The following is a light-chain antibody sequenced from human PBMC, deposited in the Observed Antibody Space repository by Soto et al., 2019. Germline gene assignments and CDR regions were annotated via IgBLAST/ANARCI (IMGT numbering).Light chain of an antibody. V-gene: IGKV3-11*01. CDR1: QSVSSY. J-gene: IGKJ4*01. Sequence: DIVLTQSPATLSLSPGERDTLSCRASQSVSSYLAWYQQKPGQAPRLLIYDASNRATGIPARFSGSGSGTDFTLTISSLELEDVAPNYCQQRSNWPPAFGGGTQV. CDR2: DAS. CDR3: QQRSNWPPA.